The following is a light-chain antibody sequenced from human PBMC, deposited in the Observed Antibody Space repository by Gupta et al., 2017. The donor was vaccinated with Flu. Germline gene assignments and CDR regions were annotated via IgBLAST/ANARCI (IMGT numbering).Light chain of an antibody. V-gene: IGKV3-20*01. J-gene: IGKJ2*01. CDR1: QTVNS. Sequence: SPGNMSVSQGERVTRSCRDSQTVNSIVWYQQKRGQAPRLLIYAASSRAAGIPDRFSGSGSGTDFALTISRLEPEDFAVYYCQQEGSSPRTFGQGTKLEIK. CDR2: AAS. CDR3: QQEGSSPRT.